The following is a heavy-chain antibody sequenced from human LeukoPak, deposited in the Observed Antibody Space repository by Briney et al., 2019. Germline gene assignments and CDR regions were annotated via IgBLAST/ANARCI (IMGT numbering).Heavy chain of an antibody. CDR1: GGSIAVNHYY. V-gene: IGHV4-39*02. CDR3: AREHRSSKYFDS. CDR2: GLYTGNT. J-gene: IGHJ4*02. D-gene: IGHD6-6*01. Sequence: ETLSLTCSVSGGSIAVNHYYWGWIRQPPGKGLEWIGSGLYTGNTYSNPSLRSRVTISVDTSKNEFSLKMNSVTAADTAVHYCAREHRSSKYFDSWGQGALMIVSS.